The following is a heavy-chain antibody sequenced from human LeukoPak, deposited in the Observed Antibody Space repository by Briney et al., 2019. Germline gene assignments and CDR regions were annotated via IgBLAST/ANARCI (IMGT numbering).Heavy chain of an antibody. D-gene: IGHD6-19*01. CDR3: ARDRRGIAVLSG. CDR2: IYENGGTT. V-gene: IGHV3-23*01. Sequence: GGSLRLSCVGSGFTFRSHAMSWVRQAPEKGLEFVSGIYENGGTTYYADSVKGRFTISRDNAKNTLYLQMNSLRAEDTAVYYCARDRRGIAVLSGWGQGTLVTVSS. J-gene: IGHJ4*02. CDR1: GFTFRSHA.